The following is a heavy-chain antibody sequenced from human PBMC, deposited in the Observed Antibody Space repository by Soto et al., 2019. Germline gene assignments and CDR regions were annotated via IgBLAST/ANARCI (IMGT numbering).Heavy chain of an antibody. V-gene: IGHV3-48*03. CDR3: ARVYDDYLIDAFDI. Sequence: EAQLVESGGGLVQPGGSLRLSCAAFEFTLSNYEMDWVRQAPGKWLEWVSHIGIRGSPIYYADSVKGRFTISRDNSKNSVFLQMNSLRPEDTAVYYCARVYDDYLIDAFDIWGQGTMVSVSS. J-gene: IGHJ3*02. CDR1: EFTLSNYE. CDR2: IGIRGSPI. D-gene: IGHD4-17*01.